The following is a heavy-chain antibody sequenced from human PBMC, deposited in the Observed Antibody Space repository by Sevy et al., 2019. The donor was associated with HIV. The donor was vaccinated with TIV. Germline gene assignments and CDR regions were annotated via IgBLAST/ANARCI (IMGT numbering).Heavy chain of an antibody. CDR2: ISGSGGST. Sequence: GGSLRLSCAASGFTFSSYAMSWVRQAPGKGLEWVSAISGSGGSTYYADSVKGRFTITRDNSKNTRYLQMNSLRAEDTAVYYCAKEGGYCSGGSCYRDLYYFDYWGQGTLVTVSS. V-gene: IGHV3-23*01. D-gene: IGHD2-15*01. J-gene: IGHJ4*02. CDR1: GFTFSSYA. CDR3: AKEGGYCSGGSCYRDLYYFDY.